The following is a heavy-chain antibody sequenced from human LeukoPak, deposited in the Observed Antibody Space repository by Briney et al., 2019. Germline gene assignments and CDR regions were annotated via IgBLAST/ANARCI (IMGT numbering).Heavy chain of an antibody. V-gene: IGHV3-30*03. CDR2: ISYDGSNK. CDR1: GFTFSSYG. J-gene: IGHJ4*02. Sequence: PGGSLRLSCAASGFTFSSYGMHWVRQAPGKGLEWVAVISYDGSNKYYADSVKGRFTISRDNSKNTLYLQMNSLRAEDTAVYYCARDDYYDSSGYYPFDYWGQGTLVTVSS. CDR3: ARDDYYDSSGYYPFDY. D-gene: IGHD3-22*01.